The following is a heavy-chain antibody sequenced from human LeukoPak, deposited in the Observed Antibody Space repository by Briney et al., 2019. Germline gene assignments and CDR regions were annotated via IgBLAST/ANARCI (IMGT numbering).Heavy chain of an antibody. Sequence: QPGGSLRLSCTASGFTFSSYGMHWVRQAPGKGLEWVTFIRYDGSNKYYVDSVKGRFTISRDNSKNTLYLQMDSLRAEDTAVYYCAKDSNYYYDSSGCSFQHWGQGTLVTVSS. CDR3: AKDSNYYYDSSGCSFQH. V-gene: IGHV3-30*02. J-gene: IGHJ1*01. D-gene: IGHD3-22*01. CDR1: GFTFSSYG. CDR2: IRYDGSNK.